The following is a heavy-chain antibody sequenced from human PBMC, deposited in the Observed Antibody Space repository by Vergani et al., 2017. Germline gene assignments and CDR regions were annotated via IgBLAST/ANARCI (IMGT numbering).Heavy chain of an antibody. D-gene: IGHD2-8*01. Sequence: QVQLQESGPGLVKPSQTLSLTCTVSGGSISSGGYYWSWIRQPPGKGLEWIGEINHSGSTNYNPSLKSRVTISVDTSKNQFSLKLSSVTAADTAVYYCARGRGYCTNGVCYSPYYYYYMDVWGKGTTVTVSS. CDR3: ARGRGYCTNGVCYSPYYYYYMDV. CDR2: INHSGST. J-gene: IGHJ6*03. CDR1: GGSISSGGYY. V-gene: IGHV4-31*03.